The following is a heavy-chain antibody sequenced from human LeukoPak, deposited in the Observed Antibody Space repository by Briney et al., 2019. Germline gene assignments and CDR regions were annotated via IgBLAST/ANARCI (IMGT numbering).Heavy chain of an antibody. D-gene: IGHD2-2*01. J-gene: IGHJ1*01. CDR3: AKDREVVPAPEYFQH. Sequence: GGSLRLSCAASGFTFSSYGMHWVRQAPGKGLEWVAFIRYDGSNKYYADSVKGRFTISRDNSKNTLYLQMNSLRAEDTAVYYCAKDREVVPAPEYFQHWGQGTLVTVSS. CDR2: IRYDGSNK. CDR1: GFTFSSYG. V-gene: IGHV3-30*02.